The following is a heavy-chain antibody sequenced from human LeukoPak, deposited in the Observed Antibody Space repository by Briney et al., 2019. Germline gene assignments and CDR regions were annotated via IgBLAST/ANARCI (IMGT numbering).Heavy chain of an antibody. V-gene: IGHV1-2*02. Sequence: ASVKVSCKASGYTFTGYYMHWVRQAPGQGLEWMGWINPNSGGTNYAQKFQGRVTMTRDTSISTADMELSRLRSDDTAVYYCATDYYDSSGYPNWFDPWGQGTLVTVSS. CDR3: ATDYYDSSGYPNWFDP. CDR2: INPNSGGT. CDR1: GYTFTGYY. J-gene: IGHJ5*02. D-gene: IGHD3-22*01.